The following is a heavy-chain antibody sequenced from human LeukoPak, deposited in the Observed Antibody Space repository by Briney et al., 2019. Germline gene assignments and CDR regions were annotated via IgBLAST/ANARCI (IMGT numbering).Heavy chain of an antibody. J-gene: IGHJ4*02. V-gene: IGHV4-31*03. CDR1: GGSIISGAYY. CDR3: ARGQDFYDSRTYFDH. Sequence: LSLPCPVSGGSIISGAYYWRWIRQHPGEGLEWIGNIHYSGSTYYNPSLKSRLTISGERAKNQLSLKLSSVTAADTAVYHCARGQDFYDSRTYFDHWGLGTLVTASS. D-gene: IGHD3-22*01. CDR2: IHYSGST.